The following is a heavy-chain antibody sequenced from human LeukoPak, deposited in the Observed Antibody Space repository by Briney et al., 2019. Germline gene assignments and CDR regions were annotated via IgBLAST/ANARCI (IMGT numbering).Heavy chain of an antibody. V-gene: IGHV4-59*01. Sequence: SETLSLTCTVSNGSISSFYWTWIRQPPGKGLEWIGYIYYTGTTDYNPSLKSRVTISVDTSKNQFSLRLSSVTAADTAVYYCARGYGRYFDYWGQGTLVTVSS. CDR2: IYYTGTT. J-gene: IGHJ4*02. CDR1: NGSISSFY. D-gene: IGHD5-18*01. CDR3: ARGYGRYFDY.